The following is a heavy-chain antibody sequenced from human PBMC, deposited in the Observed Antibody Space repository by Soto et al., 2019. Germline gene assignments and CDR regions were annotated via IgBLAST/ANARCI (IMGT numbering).Heavy chain of an antibody. CDR2: ISPYNGNT. CDR3: AREYSSSWYGWFDP. D-gene: IGHD6-13*01. CDR1: GYTFTTYG. Sequence: QVQLVQSGAEVKKPGASVKVSCKASGYTFTTYGISWVRQAPGQGLEWMGWISPYNGNTKYAQKFQGRVTMTTDTSTSTDYMELRSLRSDDTALYYCAREYSSSWYGWFDPWGQGTLVTVSS. J-gene: IGHJ5*02. V-gene: IGHV1-18*04.